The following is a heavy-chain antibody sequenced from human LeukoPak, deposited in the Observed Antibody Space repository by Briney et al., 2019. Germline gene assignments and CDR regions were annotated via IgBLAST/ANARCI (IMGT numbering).Heavy chain of an antibody. V-gene: IGHV3-30*18. Sequence: GGSLRLSCAASGFTFSSYGMHWVRQAPGKGLEWVAVISYDGSDKYYADSVKGRFTISRDNSKNTLYLQMNSLRAEDTAVYYCGNHFPHFVYWGQGTLVTVSS. CDR1: GFTFSSYG. J-gene: IGHJ4*02. CDR3: GNHFPHFVY. D-gene: IGHD3-3*02. CDR2: ISYDGSDK.